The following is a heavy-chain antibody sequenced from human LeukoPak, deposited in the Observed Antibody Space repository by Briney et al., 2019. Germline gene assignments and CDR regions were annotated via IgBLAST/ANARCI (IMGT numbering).Heavy chain of an antibody. CDR1: GFTFRTYW. J-gene: IGHJ4*02. Sequence: GGSLRLSCAASGFTFRTYWMTWVRQAPGKGLEWLANIKEDGSETYYVDSVKGRFTISRDSARNSLFLQMNSLRAEDKALYYCARVDGGSSCPDYWGQGTLVTVSS. CDR3: ARVDGGSSCPDY. CDR2: IKEDGSET. D-gene: IGHD6-13*01. V-gene: IGHV3-7*01.